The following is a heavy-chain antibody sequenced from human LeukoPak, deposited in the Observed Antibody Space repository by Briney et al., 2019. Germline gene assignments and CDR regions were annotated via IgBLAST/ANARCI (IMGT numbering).Heavy chain of an antibody. Sequence: SETLSLTCTVSGGSISSHYWSWIRQSPGKGLEWIGYIYFSGTTNYNPSLKSRLTITIDTSKNQFSLNLRSVTATDTAMYYCARRNTADASIDFWGQGTLVTASS. J-gene: IGHJ4*02. CDR2: IYFSGTT. D-gene: IGHD4-17*01. CDR3: ARRNTADASIDF. V-gene: IGHV4-59*08. CDR1: GGSISSHY.